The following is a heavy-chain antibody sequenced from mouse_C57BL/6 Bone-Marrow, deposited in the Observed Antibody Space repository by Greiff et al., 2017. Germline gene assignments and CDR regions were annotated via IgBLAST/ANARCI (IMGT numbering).Heavy chain of an antibody. CDR2: ISGGGGNT. CDR1: GFTFSSYT. J-gene: IGHJ1*03. D-gene: IGHD1-1*01. V-gene: IGHV5-9*01. Sequence: DVQLVESGGGLVKPGGSLKLSCAASGFTFSSYTMSWVRQTPEKRLQWVAAISGGGGNTYYPDSVKGRFTISRANDKNILYLQMSSLRSEDTALDYCSRQVTTVLATKYFDVWGTGTTVTVSS. CDR3: SRQVTTVLATKYFDV.